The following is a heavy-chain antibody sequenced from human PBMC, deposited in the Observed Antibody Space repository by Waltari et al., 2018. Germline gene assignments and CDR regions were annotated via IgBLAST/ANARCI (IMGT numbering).Heavy chain of an antibody. CDR2: INPSGGST. Sequence: QVQLVQSGAEVKKPGASVKVTCKASGYTLTSYYMHWVRPTPGQGLEWMGIINPSGGSTSYAQKFQGRVTMTRDTSTSTVYMELSSLRSEDTAVYYCARDRRDIVVVPAATLPDYWGQGTLVTVSS. D-gene: IGHD2-2*01. J-gene: IGHJ4*02. CDR3: ARDRRDIVVVPAATLPDY. CDR1: GYTLTSYY. V-gene: IGHV1-46*01.